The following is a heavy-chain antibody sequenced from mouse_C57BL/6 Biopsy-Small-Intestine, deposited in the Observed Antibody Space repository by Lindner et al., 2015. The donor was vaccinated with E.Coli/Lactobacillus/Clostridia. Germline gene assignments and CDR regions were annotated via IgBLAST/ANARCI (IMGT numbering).Heavy chain of an antibody. D-gene: IGHD4-1*01. CDR1: GFTFSDYG. CDR2: INSGSSTI. CDR3: ARGTGRGFDY. J-gene: IGHJ2*01. Sequence: VQAAGVWGGLVKPGGSLKLSCAASGFTFSDYGMHWVRQAPEKGLEWVAYINSGSSTIQYADTVKGRFTTSRDNAKNTLFLQMTSLRSEDTAMYYCARGTGRGFDYWGQGTTLTVSS. V-gene: IGHV5-17*01.